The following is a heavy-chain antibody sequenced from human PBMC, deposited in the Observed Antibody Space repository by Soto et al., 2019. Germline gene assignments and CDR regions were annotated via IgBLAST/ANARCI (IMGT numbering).Heavy chain of an antibody. CDR2: ISGSGGST. Sequence: EVQLLESGGGLVQPGGSLRLSCAASGFTFSSYAMSWVRQAPGKGLEWVSAISGSGGSTYYADSVKGRFTISRDNSKNTLYLQMNSLRAEDTAVYYCAKDTPRRGYSSSWFDYWGQGTLVTVSS. CDR3: AKDTPRRGYSSSWFDY. V-gene: IGHV3-23*01. D-gene: IGHD6-13*01. CDR1: GFTFSSYA. J-gene: IGHJ4*02.